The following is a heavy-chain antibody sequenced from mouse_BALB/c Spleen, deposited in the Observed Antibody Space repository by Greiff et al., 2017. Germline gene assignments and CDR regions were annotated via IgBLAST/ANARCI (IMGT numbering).Heavy chain of an antibody. D-gene: IGHD3-1*01. Sequence: QLQQSGAELVRPGSSVKISCKASGYAFSSYWMNWVKQRPGQGLEWIGQIYPGDGDTNYNGKFKGKATLTADKSSSTAYMQLSSLTSEDSAVYFCARSAARAPWFAYWGQGTLVTVSA. V-gene: IGHV1-80*01. J-gene: IGHJ3*01. CDR1: GYAFSSYW. CDR3: ARSAARAPWFAY. CDR2: IYPGDGDT.